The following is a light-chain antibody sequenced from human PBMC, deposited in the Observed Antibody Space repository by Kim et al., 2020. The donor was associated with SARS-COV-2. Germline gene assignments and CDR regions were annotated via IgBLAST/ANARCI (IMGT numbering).Light chain of an antibody. V-gene: IGLV4-69*01. Sequence: QLVLTQSPSASASLGASVKLTCTLSSGHSSYAIAWHQQQPEKGPRYLMKLNSDGSHSKGDGIPDRFSGSSSGAERYLTISSLQSEDEADYYCQTWGTVPYWVFGGGTQLTVL. CDR3: QTWGTVPYWV. CDR2: LNSDGSH. CDR1: SGHSSYA. J-gene: IGLJ3*02.